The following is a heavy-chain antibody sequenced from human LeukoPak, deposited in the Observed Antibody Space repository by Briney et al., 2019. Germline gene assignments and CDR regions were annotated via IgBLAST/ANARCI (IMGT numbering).Heavy chain of an antibody. V-gene: IGHV3-23*01. CDR3: AKGRIDSRYLYFDY. CDR1: GFTFSSYS. CDR2: ITGTGGST. Sequence: PGGSLRLSCAASGFTFSSYSMNWVRQAPGKGLEWVSTITGTGGSTYYADSVKGRFTISTDNFKNTLYLQMNSLRAEDTAVYFCAKGRIDSRYLYFDYWGQGTLVTVSS. D-gene: IGHD2-15*01. J-gene: IGHJ4*02.